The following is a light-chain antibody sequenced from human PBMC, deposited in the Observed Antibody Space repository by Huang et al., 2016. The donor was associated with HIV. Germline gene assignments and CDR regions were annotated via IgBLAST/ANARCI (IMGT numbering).Light chain of an antibody. CDR1: QNVNNY. J-gene: IGKJ4*01. CDR2: DAS. CDR3: QQRTSWPLT. V-gene: IGKV3-11*01. Sequence: EIVLTQSPGTLSLSPGETATLSCRASQNVNNYLAWYQQRPGQAPRLLIYDASHRATGIPARFSGSTSGTDFTLTIRGLKPEDSGIYYCQQRTSWPLTFGGGTTVEIK.